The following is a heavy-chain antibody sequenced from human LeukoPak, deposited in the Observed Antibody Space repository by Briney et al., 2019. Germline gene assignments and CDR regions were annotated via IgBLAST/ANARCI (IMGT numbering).Heavy chain of an antibody. J-gene: IGHJ4*02. V-gene: IGHV3-23*01. Sequence: GGSLRLSCAASGFTFSIYAMSWVRQAPGKGLEWVSAMSGRGGSTYYADSGKGRFTISRDNSKNTLYLQMNSLRAEDTDVYYCARWGHYYDSSGYSLPGGFDYWGQGPLVTVSS. D-gene: IGHD3-22*01. CDR1: GFTFSIYA. CDR3: ARWGHYYDSSGYSLPGGFDY. CDR2: MSGRGGST.